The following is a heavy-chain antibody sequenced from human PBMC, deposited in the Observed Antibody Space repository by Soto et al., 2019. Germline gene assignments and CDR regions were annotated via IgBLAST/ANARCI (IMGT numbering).Heavy chain of an antibody. CDR3: ARAKQQLATKGMDV. CDR2: INPNSGGT. CDR1: GYTFSGYY. D-gene: IGHD6-13*01. Sequence: ASVNGSCKSAGYTFSGYYMHWVRQAPGQGLEWMGWINPNSGGTNYAQKFQGRVTMTRDTSISTAYMELSRLRSDDTAVYYCARAKQQLATKGMDVWGQGTTVTVSS. V-gene: IGHV1-2*02. J-gene: IGHJ6*02.